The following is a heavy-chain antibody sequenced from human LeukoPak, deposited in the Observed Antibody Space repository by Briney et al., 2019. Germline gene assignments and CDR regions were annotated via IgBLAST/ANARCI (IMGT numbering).Heavy chain of an antibody. J-gene: IGHJ3*02. Sequence: SQTLSLTCTVSGDSISSYFWTWVRQPAGKGLEWIGRVYSSGTTTYNPYLKSRVAVSVDTSNNQFSLKLTSVTAADTAVYYCARGPGAATREAFDIWGQRTMVTVPS. CDR1: GDSISSYF. D-gene: IGHD1-26*01. CDR2: VYSSGTT. CDR3: ARGPGAATREAFDI. V-gene: IGHV4-4*07.